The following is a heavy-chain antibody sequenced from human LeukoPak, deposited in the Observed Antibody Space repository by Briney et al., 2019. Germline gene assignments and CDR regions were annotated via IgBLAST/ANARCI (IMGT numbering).Heavy chain of an antibody. J-gene: IGHJ4*02. D-gene: IGHD5-12*01. Sequence: EASVKVSRKASGYTFVGYYLHWVRQAPGQGLEWMAWIDPYTGNTHYAQKFQGRITVTRDTSVSTTYMELSWLTSDDTARYYCAREYSASEHWGQGTLVTVSS. CDR1: GYTFVGYY. CDR2: IDPYTGNT. CDR3: AREYSASEH. V-gene: IGHV1-2*02.